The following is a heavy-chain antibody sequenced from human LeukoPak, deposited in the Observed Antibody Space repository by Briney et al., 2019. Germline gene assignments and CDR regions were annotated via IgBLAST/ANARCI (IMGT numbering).Heavy chain of an antibody. CDR2: IYYSGST. D-gene: IGHD6-19*01. J-gene: IGHJ4*02. V-gene: IGHV4-59*01. CDR3: ARNTAGWLVPDY. Sequence: SETLSLTCTVSGGSIRSYYWSWIRQPPGKGLEGIGYIYYSGSTNYNPSLKSRVTISVDTSKNHFSLKLSSVTAADTAVYYCARNTAGWLVPDYWGQGTLVTVSS. CDR1: GGSIRSYY.